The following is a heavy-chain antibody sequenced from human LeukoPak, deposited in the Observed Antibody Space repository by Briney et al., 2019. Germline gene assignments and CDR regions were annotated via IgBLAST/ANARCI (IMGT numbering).Heavy chain of an antibody. Sequence: GGSLRLSCAASGFTFSSYSMNWVRQAPGKGMEWVSSISSRRSHIYYADSVKGRFTISRDNAKNSLYLQMNSLRGEDTAVYYCARGSDILTGYPENAFDIWGQGTMVTVSS. V-gene: IGHV3-21*01. CDR3: ARGSDILTGYPENAFDI. CDR1: GFTFSSYS. CDR2: ISSRRSHI. J-gene: IGHJ3*02. D-gene: IGHD3-9*01.